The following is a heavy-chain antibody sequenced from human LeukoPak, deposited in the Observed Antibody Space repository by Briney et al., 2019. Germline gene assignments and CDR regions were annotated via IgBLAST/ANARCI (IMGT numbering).Heavy chain of an antibody. CDR3: ARTWRTALDAFDI. CDR1: GGTFSSYT. D-gene: IGHD3-3*01. CDR2: IIPILGIA. J-gene: IGHJ3*02. Sequence: SSVKVSCKASGGTFSSYTISWVRQAPGQGLEWMGRIIPILGIANYAQKFQGRVTITADKSTSTAYMELSSPRSEDTAVYYCARTWRTALDAFDIWGQGTMVTVSS. V-gene: IGHV1-69*02.